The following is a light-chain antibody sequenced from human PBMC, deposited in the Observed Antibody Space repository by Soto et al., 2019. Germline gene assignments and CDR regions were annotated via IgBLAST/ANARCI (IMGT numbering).Light chain of an antibody. CDR1: QSVGRNF. Sequence: EIVLTQSPGTLSVSPGERVALSCRASQSVGRNFLAWYQHKPGQAPRLLIHGASTRATGIPDRFSGSGSGTDFTLTISRLEPEDVAVFYCQQYASSTLTFGGGTKVETK. J-gene: IGKJ4*01. CDR2: GAS. CDR3: QQYASSTLT. V-gene: IGKV3-20*01.